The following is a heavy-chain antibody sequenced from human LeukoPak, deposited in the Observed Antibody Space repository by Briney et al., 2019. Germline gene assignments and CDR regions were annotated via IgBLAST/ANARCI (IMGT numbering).Heavy chain of an antibody. CDR3: ARAMYYYDSSGYYYDY. CDR1: GGSISSYY. J-gene: IGHJ4*02. D-gene: IGHD3-22*01. Sequence: SETLSLTCTVSGGSISSYYWSWIRQPAGKGLEWIGRIYTSGSTIYNPSLKSRVTISVDKSKNQFSLKLSSVTAADTAVYYCARAMYYYDSSGYYYDYWGQGTLVTVSS. CDR2: IYTSGST. V-gene: IGHV4-4*07.